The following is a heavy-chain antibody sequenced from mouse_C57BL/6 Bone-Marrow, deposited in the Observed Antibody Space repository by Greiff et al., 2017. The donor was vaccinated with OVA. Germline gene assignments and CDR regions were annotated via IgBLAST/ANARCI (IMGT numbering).Heavy chain of an antibody. CDR3: ARDFCYYGSSYAMDY. CDR2: ISDGGSYT. D-gene: IGHD1-1*01. CDR1: GFTFSSYA. V-gene: IGHV5-4*01. Sequence: EVKLMESGGGLVKPGGSLKLSCAASGFTFSSYAMSWVRQTPEKRLEWVATISDGGSYTYYPDNVKGRFTISSDNAKNNLYLQMSHLKSEDTAMYYCARDFCYYGSSYAMDYWGQGTSVTVSS. J-gene: IGHJ4*01.